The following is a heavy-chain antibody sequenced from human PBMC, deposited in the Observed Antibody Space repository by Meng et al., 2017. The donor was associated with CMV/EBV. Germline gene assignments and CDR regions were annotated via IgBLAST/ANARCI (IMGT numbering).Heavy chain of an antibody. D-gene: IGHD4-23*01. Sequence: QLQLSESGPGLVKPSETLSLTCTVSGGSISSYYWSWIWQPAGKGLEWIGRIYTSGSTNYNPSLKSRVTMSVDTSKNQFSLKRGSVTASDTAVYYCARVLRWNGVVDYWGQGTLVTVSS. CDR2: IYTSGST. CDR1: GGSISSYY. V-gene: IGHV4-4*07. CDR3: ARVLRWNGVVDY. J-gene: IGHJ4*02.